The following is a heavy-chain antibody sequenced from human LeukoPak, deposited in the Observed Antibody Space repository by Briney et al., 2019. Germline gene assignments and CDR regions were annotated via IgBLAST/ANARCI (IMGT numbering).Heavy chain of an antibody. J-gene: IGHJ4*02. CDR3: VRHGDTDSCLAN. CDR1: GFSFISVW. Sequence: PGGSLRLSCVGSGFSFISVWLNRVRQAPGKGLEWVSSICSTSRCIFYADSVKGRFTISRDNAKSSLYLQMNDLRAEDTAVYYCVRHGDTDSCLANWGQGTLVTVSS. CDR2: ICSTSRCI. V-gene: IGHV3-21*01. D-gene: IGHD2-2*01.